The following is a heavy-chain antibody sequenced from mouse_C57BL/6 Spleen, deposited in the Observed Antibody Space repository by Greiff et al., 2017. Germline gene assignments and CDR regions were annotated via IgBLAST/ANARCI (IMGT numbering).Heavy chain of an antibody. CDR1: GFNIKDDY. CDR2: IDPENGDT. D-gene: IGHD2-4*01. Sequence: VQLQQSGAELVRPGASVKLSCTASGFNIKDDYMHWVKQRPEQGLEWIGWIDPENGDTEYASKFQGKATITADTSSNTAYLQLSSLTSEDTAVYYCTTVGYYDYDGVDWGQGTTLTVSS. J-gene: IGHJ2*01. V-gene: IGHV14-4*01. CDR3: TTVGYYDYDGVD.